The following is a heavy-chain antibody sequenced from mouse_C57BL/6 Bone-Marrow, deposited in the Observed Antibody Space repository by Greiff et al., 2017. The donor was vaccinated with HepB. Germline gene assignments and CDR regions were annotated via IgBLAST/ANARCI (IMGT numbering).Heavy chain of an antibody. CDR2: IRSKSNNYAT. J-gene: IGHJ3*01. V-gene: IGHV10-1*01. Sequence: EVQLQESGGGLVQPKGSLKLSCAASGFSFNTYAMNWVRQAPGKGLEWVARIRSKSNNYATYYADSVKDRFTISRDDSESMLYLQMNNLKTEDTAMYYCVRDYYGTFAWFAYWGQGTLVTVSA. CDR1: GFSFNTYA. D-gene: IGHD1-1*01. CDR3: VRDYYGTFAWFAY.